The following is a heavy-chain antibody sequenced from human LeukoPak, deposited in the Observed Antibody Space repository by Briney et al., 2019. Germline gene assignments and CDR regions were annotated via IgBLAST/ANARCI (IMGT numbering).Heavy chain of an antibody. CDR2: IRGSGDRT. D-gene: IGHD3-3*01. CDR3: ARADRFLEWLWYFDY. V-gene: IGHV3-23*01. CDR1: GFTFSSYA. J-gene: IGHJ4*02. Sequence: GGSLRLSCAASGFTFSSYAMSWVRQAPGKGLEWVSAIRGSGDRTHYADSVKGRFTISRDNSKNTLYLQMNSLRAEDTAMYYCARADRFLEWLWYFDYWGQGTLVTVSS.